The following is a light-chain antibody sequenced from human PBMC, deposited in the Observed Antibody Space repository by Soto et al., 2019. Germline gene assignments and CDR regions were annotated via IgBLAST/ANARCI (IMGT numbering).Light chain of an antibody. V-gene: IGKV1-5*01. Sequence: DIQMTQSPYTLSASVGDRVTITCRASQSVTSWLAWYQQKPGKAPNLLIYDASSLESGVPSRFSGSGSGTEFTLTISSLQPDDLATYYCQQYNSYPLTFGGGTKVEIK. CDR3: QQYNSYPLT. CDR1: QSVTSW. CDR2: DAS. J-gene: IGKJ4*01.